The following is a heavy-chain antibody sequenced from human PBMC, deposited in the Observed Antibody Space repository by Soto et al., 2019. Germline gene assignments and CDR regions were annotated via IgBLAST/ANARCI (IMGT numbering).Heavy chain of an antibody. Sequence: PGGSLRLACAVSGLTFSDHYMGWVRQAPGKGLDWIGRIRDRVHSYSTEYAASVKGRFTISRDDSRNSLYLQMNSLKMEDTAVFYCVSLWNVTGSRDYWGRLTLFTVSP. CDR2: IRDRVHSYST. D-gene: IGHD1-20*01. V-gene: IGHV3-72*01. J-gene: IGHJ4*02. CDR3: VSLWNVTGSRDY. CDR1: GLTFSDHY.